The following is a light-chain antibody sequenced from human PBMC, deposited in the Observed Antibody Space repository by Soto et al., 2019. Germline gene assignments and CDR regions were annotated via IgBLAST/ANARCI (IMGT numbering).Light chain of an antibody. V-gene: IGKV1-5*01. CDR2: DAS. Sequence: DIQMTQSPSTLSASVGDRVTITCRASQSISSWLAWYQQKPGKAPKLLIYDASSLESGVPSRFSGSASGKEFTLTISSLHPDDFATYYCQQYNSYLFSFGPGTKVDIK. CDR3: QQYNSYLFS. J-gene: IGKJ3*01. CDR1: QSISSW.